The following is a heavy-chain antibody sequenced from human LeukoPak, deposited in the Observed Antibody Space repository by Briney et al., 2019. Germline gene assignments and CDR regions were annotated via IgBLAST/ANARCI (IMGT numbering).Heavy chain of an antibody. CDR2: VNSDGSST. V-gene: IGHV3-74*01. Sequence: GGSLRLSCAASGFTFSSSWMYWVRQAPGKGLMWVSRVNSDGSSTTYADSVKGRFTISRDNAKNTLYLQMNSLRAEDTAVYYCARATMGTLDYWGQGTLVTVSS. D-gene: IGHD1-1*01. CDR1: GFTFSSSW. J-gene: IGHJ4*02. CDR3: ARATMGTLDY.